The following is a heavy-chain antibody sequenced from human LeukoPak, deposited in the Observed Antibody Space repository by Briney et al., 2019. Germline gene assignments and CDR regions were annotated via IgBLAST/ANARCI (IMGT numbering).Heavy chain of an antibody. D-gene: IGHD2-2*01. CDR2: ISYDGSNK. V-gene: IGHV3-30-3*01. Sequence: SCKASGGTFSSYAMHWVRQAPGKGLEWVAVISYDGSNKYYADSVKGRFTISRDNSKNTLYLQMNSLRAEDTAVYYCARDIVVVPAATDGFSDYWGQGTLVTVSS. J-gene: IGHJ4*02. CDR3: ARDIVVVPAATDGFSDY. CDR1: GGTFSSYA.